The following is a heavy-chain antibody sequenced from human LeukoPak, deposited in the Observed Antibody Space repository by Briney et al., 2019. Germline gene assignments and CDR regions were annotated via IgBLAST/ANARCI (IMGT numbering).Heavy chain of an antibody. CDR1: GFTFSSYS. V-gene: IGHV3-21*01. CDR2: ISSSRSYI. CDR3: ARFIAAPYYFDY. J-gene: IGHJ4*02. Sequence: GGSLRLTCAASGFTFSSYSMNWVRQAPGKGLEWVSFISSSRSYIYYADSVKGRFTISRDNAKNSLYLQMNSLRAEDTAVYYCARFIAAPYYFDYWGRGTLVTVSS. D-gene: IGHD6-13*01.